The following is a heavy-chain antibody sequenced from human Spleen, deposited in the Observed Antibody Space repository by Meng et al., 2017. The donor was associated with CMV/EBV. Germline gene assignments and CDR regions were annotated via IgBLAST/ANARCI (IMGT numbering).Heavy chain of an antibody. CDR2: IVVGSGNT. Sequence: SVKVSCKASGFTFSSSAVQWVRQARGQRLEWIGWIVVGSGNTNYGQKLQERVTITRDMSTSTVYMELSSLRSEDTAVYYCAAVPSLDIVGVPAAVLQRPWGQGTLVTVSS. D-gene: IGHD2-2*03. CDR3: AAVPSLDIVGVPAAVLQRP. CDR1: GFTFSSSA. J-gene: IGHJ4*02. V-gene: IGHV1-58*01.